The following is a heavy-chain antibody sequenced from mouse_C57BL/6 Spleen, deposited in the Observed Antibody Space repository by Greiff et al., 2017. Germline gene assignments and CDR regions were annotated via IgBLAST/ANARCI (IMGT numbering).Heavy chain of an antibody. V-gene: IGHV5-9-1*02. CDR2: ISSGGDYI. CDR3: TRDQDYYGSSGGMDY. D-gene: IGHD1-1*01. J-gene: IGHJ4*01. CDR1: GFTFSSYA. Sequence: EVKLVESGAGLVKPGGSLKLSCAASGFTFSSYAMSWVRQTTEKGLEWVAYISSGGDYIYYADTVKGRFTISSDNARNTLYLQMSRLKSENTGMYYYTRDQDYYGSSGGMDYWGQGTSVTVSS.